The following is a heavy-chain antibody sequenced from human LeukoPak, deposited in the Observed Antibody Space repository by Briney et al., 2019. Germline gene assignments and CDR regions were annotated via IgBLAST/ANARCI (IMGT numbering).Heavy chain of an antibody. J-gene: IGHJ4*02. CDR3: ALCSGGSCYSFDY. CDR2: INPNSGGT. Sequence: ASVKVSCKASGYTFTGYYIHWVRQAPGQGLEWMGCINPNSGGTNYAQKFQGRVTMTRDTSISTAYMELSRLSSDDTAVYYCALCSGGSCYSFDYWGQGTLVTVSS. CDR1: GYTFTGYY. V-gene: IGHV1-2*02. D-gene: IGHD2-15*01.